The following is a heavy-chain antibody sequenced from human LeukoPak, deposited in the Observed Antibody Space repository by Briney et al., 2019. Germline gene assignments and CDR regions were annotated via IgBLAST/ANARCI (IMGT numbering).Heavy chain of an antibody. CDR1: GFTFRTYA. J-gene: IGHJ6*03. V-gene: IGHV3-23*01. CDR3: AKYYGDYYYYYYMDV. CDR2: ISGSGGST. Sequence: PGGSLRLSCAASGFTFRTYAMSWVRQAPGKGLEWVSTISGSGGSTYYADSVKGRFTISRDNPKNTLYLQMNSLRAEDTAVYYCAKYYGDYYYYYYMDVWGKGTTVTVSS. D-gene: IGHD4-17*01.